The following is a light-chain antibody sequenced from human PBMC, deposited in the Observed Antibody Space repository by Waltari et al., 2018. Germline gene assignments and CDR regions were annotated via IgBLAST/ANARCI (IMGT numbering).Light chain of an antibody. V-gene: IGKV1-5*03. Sequence: IQMTQSPSTLSAAVGDRVTITCRASQSISSWLAWYQQKPGKAPKVLIYKASSLESGVPSRFSGSGSGSEFTLTISSLQPDDFATYYCQQYNSYPGTFGQGTKLEIK. CDR1: QSISSW. CDR2: KAS. CDR3: QQYNSYPGT. J-gene: IGKJ2*01.